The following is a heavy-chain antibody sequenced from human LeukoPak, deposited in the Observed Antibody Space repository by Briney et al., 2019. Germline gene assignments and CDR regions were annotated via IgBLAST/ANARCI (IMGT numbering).Heavy chain of an antibody. CDR1: GGSISSYY. D-gene: IGHD6-19*01. J-gene: IGHJ5*02. Sequence: PSETLSLTCTVSGGSISSYYWSWIRQPPGKGLEWIGYIYYSGSTNYNPSLKSRVTISVDTSKNQFSLKLSSVTAADTAVYYCAAQREYSSGWYKELIWFDPWGQGTLVTVSS. CDR3: AAQREYSSGWYKELIWFDP. CDR2: IYYSGST. V-gene: IGHV4-59*08.